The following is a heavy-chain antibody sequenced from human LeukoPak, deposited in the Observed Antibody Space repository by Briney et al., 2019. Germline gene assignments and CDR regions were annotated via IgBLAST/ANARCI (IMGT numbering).Heavy chain of an antibody. CDR3: ARDAGVGSGIDG. CDR2: MWYGETNK. CDR1: GFTFSSFG. D-gene: IGHD2-15*01. V-gene: IGHV3-33*01. Sequence: GGSLRLSCAASGFTFSSFGMHWVRQAPGKGREWGAVMWYGETNKNYADSVKGRFTISRDNSKNTLYLQMNSLRAEDTAVYYCARDAGVGSGIDGWGQGTLVTVSS. J-gene: IGHJ4*02.